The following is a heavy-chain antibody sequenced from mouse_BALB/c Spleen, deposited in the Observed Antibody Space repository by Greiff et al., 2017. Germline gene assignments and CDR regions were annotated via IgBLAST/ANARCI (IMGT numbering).Heavy chain of an antibody. Sequence: EVKVVESGGGLVQPGGSLKLSCAASGFTFSSYTMSWVRQTPEKRLEWVAYISNGGGSTYYPDTVKGRFTISRDNAKNTLYLQMSSLKSEDTAMYYCARGDYYAMDYWGQGTSVTVSS. V-gene: IGHV5-12-2*01. CDR3: ARGDYYAMDY. CDR2: ISNGGGST. CDR1: GFTFSSYT. J-gene: IGHJ4*01.